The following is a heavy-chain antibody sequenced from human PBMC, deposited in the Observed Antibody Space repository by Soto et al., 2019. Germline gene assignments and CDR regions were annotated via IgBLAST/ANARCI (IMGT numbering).Heavy chain of an antibody. Sequence: QVQLVQSGAEVKKPGSSVKVSCKASGGTFSSYTISWVRQAPGQGLEWMGRIIPILGIANYAQKFQGRVTITADKSTSTAYMKLSSLRSEDTAVYYCARVGPAGYNSFDYWGQGTLVTVSS. CDR3: ARVGPAGYNSFDY. CDR2: IIPILGIA. J-gene: IGHJ4*02. CDR1: GGTFSSYT. V-gene: IGHV1-69*02. D-gene: IGHD5-12*01.